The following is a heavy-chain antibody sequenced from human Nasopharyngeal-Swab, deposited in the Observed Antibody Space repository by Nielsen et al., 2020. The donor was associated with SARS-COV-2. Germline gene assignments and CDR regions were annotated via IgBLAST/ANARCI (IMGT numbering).Heavy chain of an antibody. V-gene: IGHV1-69*13. J-gene: IGHJ4*02. D-gene: IGHD3-22*01. CDR3: AGGDDSLANSYY. CDR1: AGTFSSYA. CDR2: IIPIFGTA. Sequence: SVKVSCKASAGTFSSYAISWGRQAPGQGLEGMGGIIPIFGTANYAQKFQGRVTITADESTSTAYMELSSLRSEDTAVYYCAGGDDSLANSYYWGQGTLVTVSS.